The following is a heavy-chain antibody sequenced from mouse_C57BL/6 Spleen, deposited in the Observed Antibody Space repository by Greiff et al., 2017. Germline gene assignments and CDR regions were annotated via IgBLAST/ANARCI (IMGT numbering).Heavy chain of an antibody. J-gene: IGHJ4*01. CDR3: ARYPGRRGYAMDD. V-gene: IGHV7-3*01. Sequence: EVMLVESGGGLVQPGGSLSLSCAASGFTFTDYYMSWVRQPPGKALEWLGFIRNKANGYTTEYSASVKGRFTISRDNSQSILYLQMNALRAEDSATYYCARYPGRRGYAMDDWGQGTSVTVSS. CDR2: IRNKANGYTT. CDR1: GFTFTDYY. D-gene: IGHD1-2*01.